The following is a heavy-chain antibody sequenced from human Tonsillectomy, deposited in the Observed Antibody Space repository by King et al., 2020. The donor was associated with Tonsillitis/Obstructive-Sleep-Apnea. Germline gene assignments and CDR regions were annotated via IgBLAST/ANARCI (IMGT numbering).Heavy chain of an antibody. CDR2: IYWDDDR. Sequence: TLKESGTTLVKPTQTLTLTCTFSGFSLSTSGVGVGWVRQPPGKALEWLAFIYWDDDRRYSPSLNNRLTITKDTSKNQMVLTVTNMDPVDTATYYCAHGYSGGGYIPGDFMDVWGKGTTVTVSS. J-gene: IGHJ6*03. CDR1: GFSLSTSGVG. V-gene: IGHV2-5*02. D-gene: IGHD5-12*01. CDR3: AHGYSGGGYIPGDFMDV.